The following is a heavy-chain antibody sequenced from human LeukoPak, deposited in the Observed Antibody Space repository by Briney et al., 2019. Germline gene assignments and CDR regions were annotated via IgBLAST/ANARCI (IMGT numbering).Heavy chain of an antibody. V-gene: IGHV4-4*02. D-gene: IGHD3-10*01. Sequence: SETLSLTCTVSGGSITSNNWWSWVRQPPGRGLEWIGEIHHTGTTNYNPSLKSRVTLSVDKSKNQFSLRLNSVTAADTAVYYCARSQNYYGSGDYWSQGTLVTVSS. CDR2: IHHTGTT. J-gene: IGHJ4*02. CDR1: GGSITSNNW. CDR3: ARSQNYYGSGDY.